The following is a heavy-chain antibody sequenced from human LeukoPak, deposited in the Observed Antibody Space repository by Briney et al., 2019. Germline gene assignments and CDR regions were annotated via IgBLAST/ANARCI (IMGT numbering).Heavy chain of an antibody. CDR2: IWYDGSNK. J-gene: IGHJ4*02. CDR3: ARGIQLWPEYYFDY. Sequence: GRSLRLSCAASGFTFSSYGMHWVRQAPGKGLEWVAVIWYDGSNKYYADSVKGRFTISRDSSKNTLYLQMNSLRAEDTAVYYCARGIQLWPEYYFDYWGQGTLVTVSS. V-gene: IGHV3-33*01. CDR1: GFTFSSYG. D-gene: IGHD5-18*01.